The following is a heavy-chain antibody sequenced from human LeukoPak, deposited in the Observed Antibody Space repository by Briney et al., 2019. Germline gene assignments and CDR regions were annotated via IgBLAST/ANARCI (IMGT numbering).Heavy chain of an antibody. Sequence: GGSLRLSCAASGFTFSSYAMSWVRQAPGKGLEWVSAISGSGGSTYYADSVKGRFIISRDSSENTLYLQMHSLGVEDTGVYYCAKGLWASTVGATGIFFDYWGQRIQVTVSS. V-gene: IGHV3-23*01. CDR2: ISGSGGST. CDR3: AKGLWASTVGATGIFFDY. CDR1: GFTFSSYA. J-gene: IGHJ4*02. D-gene: IGHD1-26*01.